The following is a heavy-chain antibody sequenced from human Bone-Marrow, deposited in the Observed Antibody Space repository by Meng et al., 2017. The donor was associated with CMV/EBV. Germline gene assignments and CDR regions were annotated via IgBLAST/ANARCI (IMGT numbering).Heavy chain of an antibody. J-gene: IGHJ4*02. CDR3: ARDNNWGHDY. D-gene: IGHD7-27*01. CDR1: GGTFSSYT. CDR2: IIPILGIS. Sequence: SVKVSCKASGGTFSSYTISWVRQAPGQGLEWLGRIIPILGISTYAQKFQGRVTIVADKPTSTAYMELSSLISEDTAVYYCARDNNWGHDYWGQGTLVTVSS. V-gene: IGHV1-69*04.